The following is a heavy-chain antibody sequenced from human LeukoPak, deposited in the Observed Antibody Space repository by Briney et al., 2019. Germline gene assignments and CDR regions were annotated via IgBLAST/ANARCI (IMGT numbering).Heavy chain of an antibody. D-gene: IGHD7-27*01. V-gene: IGHV3-23*01. J-gene: IGHJ4*02. CDR1: GFTFSSYA. CDR3: ARGNWESDFDY. Sequence: GGSLRLSCAASGFTFSSYAMSWVRQAPGKGLEWVSAISGSGGSTYYADSVKGRFTISRDNSKNTLYLQMNSLRAKDTAVYYCARGNWESDFDYWGQGTLVTVSS. CDR2: ISGSGGST.